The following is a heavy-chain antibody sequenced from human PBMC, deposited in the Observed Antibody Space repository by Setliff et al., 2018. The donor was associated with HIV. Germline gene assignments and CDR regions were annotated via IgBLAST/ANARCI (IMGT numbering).Heavy chain of an antibody. CDR2: IHSSGST. D-gene: IGHD2-15*01. V-gene: IGHV4-4*09. J-gene: IGHJ4*02. Sequence: SEPLSLPCTVSGGSVNDFYCNWIRQPPGKGPEWIGYIHSSGSTIYNPSLKSRITISLDTSKEQFSLELSSATAADTAVYYCATLDHSGGNCLAYWGQGSLVTVSS. CDR3: ATLDHSGGNCLAY. CDR1: GGSVNDFY.